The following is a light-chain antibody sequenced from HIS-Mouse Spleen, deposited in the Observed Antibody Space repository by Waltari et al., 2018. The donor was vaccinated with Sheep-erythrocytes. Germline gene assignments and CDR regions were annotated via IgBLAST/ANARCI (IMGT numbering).Light chain of an antibody. CDR2: DNN. CDR1: SPNIGNNY. J-gene: IGLJ3*02. CDR3: GTWDSSLSAGV. Sequence: QSVLTQPPSVSAAPGQKVTISCSGSSPNIGNNYVPWYQQLPGTAPKILIYDNNKRPSGIPDRFSGSKSGTSATLGITGLQTGDEADYYCGTWDSSLSAGVFGGGTKLTVL. V-gene: IGLV1-51*01.